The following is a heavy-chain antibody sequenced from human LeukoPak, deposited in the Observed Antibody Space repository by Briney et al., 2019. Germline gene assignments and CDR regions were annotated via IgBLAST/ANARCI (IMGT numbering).Heavy chain of an antibody. Sequence: GGSLRLSCAASGFTFSSHWMSWVRQAPGKGLEWVANIKQDGSEKYYVDSVKGRFTISRDNSKNTLYLQMNSLRAEDTAVYYCAKDYSKTSYYGSGTYRPNWFDPWGQGTLVTVSS. CDR1: GFTFSSHW. CDR2: IKQDGSEK. CDR3: AKDYSKTSYYGSGTYRPNWFDP. V-gene: IGHV3-7*01. D-gene: IGHD3-10*01. J-gene: IGHJ5*02.